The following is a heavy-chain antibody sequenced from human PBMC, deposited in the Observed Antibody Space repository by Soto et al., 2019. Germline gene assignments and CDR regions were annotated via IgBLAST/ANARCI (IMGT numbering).Heavy chain of an antibody. Sequence: ASVKVSCKASGYTFTSYGISWVRQAPGQGLEWMGWISAYNGNTNYAQKLQGRVTMTTDTSTSTAYMELRSLRSDDTAVYYCARDSRITMIVVVQYYHYGMDFWGPATTVTVSS. CDR1: GYTFTSYG. V-gene: IGHV1-18*01. CDR3: ARDSRITMIVVVQYYHYGMDF. J-gene: IGHJ6*02. CDR2: ISAYNGNT. D-gene: IGHD3-22*01.